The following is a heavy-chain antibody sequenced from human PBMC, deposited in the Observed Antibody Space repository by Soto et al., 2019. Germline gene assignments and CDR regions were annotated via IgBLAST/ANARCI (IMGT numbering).Heavy chain of an antibody. CDR3: TRGNGTPTMYSQLFDY. V-gene: IGHV3-30*03. CDR2: IATDEYNI. J-gene: IGHJ4*02. D-gene: IGHD3-10*02. Sequence: QVQLVESGGGVVQPGRSLRLSCAASGFIFRNYAMHWVRQAPGKGLEWVGVIATDEYNIDYSDSVRGRFTISRDNSRNTLYLQMNNLRVDDTAVFFCTRGNGTPTMYSQLFDYWGQGSLVTVSS. CDR1: GFIFRNYA.